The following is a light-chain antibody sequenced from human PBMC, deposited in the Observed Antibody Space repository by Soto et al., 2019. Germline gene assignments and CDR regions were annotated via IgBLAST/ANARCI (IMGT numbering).Light chain of an antibody. J-gene: IGKJ4*01. CDR3: QKYDSASSPT. V-gene: IGKV1-27*01. CDR2: AAS. Sequence: DIQMTQSPSSLSASVGDRVTVTSRASQGISSYLAWYQQKPGKVPKLLIFAASTLQPVVPSRFSGSGSGTDFTLTIRSLQPEDVATYYCQKYDSASSPTFGGGTKVEIK. CDR1: QGISSY.